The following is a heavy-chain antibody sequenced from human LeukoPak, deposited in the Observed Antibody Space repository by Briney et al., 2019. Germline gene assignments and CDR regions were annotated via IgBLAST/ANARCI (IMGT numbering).Heavy chain of an antibody. CDR1: GGSISSYY. J-gene: IGHJ6*03. Sequence: PSETLSLTCTVSGGSISSYYWGWIRQPAGKGLEGIGRIYTSGSTNYNPSLKSRVTISVDTSKNKFSLKLSSVTAADTAVYYCARAEGYGDYYYMDVWGKGTTVTVSS. D-gene: IGHD4-17*01. CDR2: IYTSGST. V-gene: IGHV4-4*07. CDR3: ARAEGYGDYYYMDV.